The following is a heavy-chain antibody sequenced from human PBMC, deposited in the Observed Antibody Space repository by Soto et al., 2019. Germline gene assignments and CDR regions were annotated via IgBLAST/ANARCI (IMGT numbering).Heavy chain of an antibody. Sequence: GGSLRLSCAASGFTLSRHWMHWVSHVPGKGLVWVSRINSDGSSTSYADSVKGRWTISRDNAQNTLYLQMNSLRAEDTAVYFCARYRSDGSASFDSWGQGTRVTSPQ. D-gene: IGHD3-9*01. CDR1: GFTLSRHW. CDR2: INSDGSST. V-gene: IGHV3-74*01. CDR3: ARYRSDGSASFDS. J-gene: IGHJ4*02.